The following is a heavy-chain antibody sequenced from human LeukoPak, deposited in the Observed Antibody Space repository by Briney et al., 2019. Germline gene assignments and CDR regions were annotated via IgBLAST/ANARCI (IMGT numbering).Heavy chain of an antibody. V-gene: IGHV1-2*06. CDR3: AREPYSSSSDRHGRTFDY. CDR1: GYTFTAHY. D-gene: IGHD6-6*01. CDR2: IHSNSGGE. Sequence: ASVKVSCKASGYTFTAHYIHWVRQAPGQGLEWMGQIHSNSGGEKYAQKFQGRVTVLRDTSINTIYMELTSLTSDDTAAYYCAREPYSSSSDRHGRTFDYWGQGTLVTVSS. J-gene: IGHJ4*02.